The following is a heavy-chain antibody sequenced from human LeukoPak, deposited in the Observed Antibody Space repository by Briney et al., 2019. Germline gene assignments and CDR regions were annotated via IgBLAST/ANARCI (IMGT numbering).Heavy chain of an antibody. V-gene: IGHV1-8*01. CDR3: ARGPQWRGDSYYIDV. Sequence: ASVKVSSKASGYTFTNFDINWVRQAPGQGLEWMGWINPNSGNTGYAQKFQGRVTMTMNTSITTAYMELSSLISEDTAVYYCARGPQWRGDSYYIDVWGRGTTVTVSS. J-gene: IGHJ6*03. D-gene: IGHD6-19*01. CDR1: GYTFTNFD. CDR2: INPNSGNT.